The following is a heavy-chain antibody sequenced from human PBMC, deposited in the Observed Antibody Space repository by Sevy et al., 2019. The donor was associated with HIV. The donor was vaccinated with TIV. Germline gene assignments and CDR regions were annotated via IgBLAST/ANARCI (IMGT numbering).Heavy chain of an antibody. CDR2: IYPDDSDT. CDR3: ARHHASYGVTGYYYYYGLDV. J-gene: IGHJ6*02. V-gene: IGHV5-51*01. CDR1: GYTFTSYW. Sequence: GESLKISCKGSGYTFTSYWIGWVRQMPGKGLEWMGIIYPDDSDTRYSPSFQGQVTISADKSISTAYLRWSSLKASDTAMYYCARHHASYGVTGYYYYYGLDVWGQGTTVTVSS. D-gene: IGHD4-17*01.